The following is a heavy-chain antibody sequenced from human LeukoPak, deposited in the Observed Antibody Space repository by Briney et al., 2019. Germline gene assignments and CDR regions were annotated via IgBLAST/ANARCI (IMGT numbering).Heavy chain of an antibody. V-gene: IGHV3-74*01. D-gene: IGHD2-15*01. J-gene: IGHJ4*02. CDR2: INSDGSST. Sequence: GGSLRLSCAASGFTFSSYWMHWVRQAPGKGLVWVSRINSDGSSTSYADSVKGRFTISRDSAKNTLYLQMNSLRAEDTAVYYCARAETRYCSGGSCYDLDYWGQGTLVTVSS. CDR3: ARAETRYCSGGSCYDLDY. CDR1: GFTFSSYW.